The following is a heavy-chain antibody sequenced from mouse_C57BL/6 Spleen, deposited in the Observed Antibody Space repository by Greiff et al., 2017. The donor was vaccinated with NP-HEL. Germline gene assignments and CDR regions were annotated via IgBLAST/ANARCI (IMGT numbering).Heavy chain of an antibody. CDR1: GYTFTSYW. D-gene: IGHD1-1*01. Sequence: VQLQQPGAELVKPGASVKLSCKASGYTFTSYWMHWVKQRPGQGLEWIGMIHPNSGSTNYNEKFKSKATLTVDKSSSTAYMQLSSLTSEDSAVYYCARPYGSSLYAMDYWGQGTSVTVSS. J-gene: IGHJ4*01. V-gene: IGHV1-64*01. CDR2: IHPNSGST. CDR3: ARPYGSSLYAMDY.